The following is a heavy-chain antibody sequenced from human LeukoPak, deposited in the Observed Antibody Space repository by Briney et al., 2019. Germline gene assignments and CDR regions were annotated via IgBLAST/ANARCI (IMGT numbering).Heavy chain of an antibody. CDR1: GFSVSSNY. CDR3: AKDHCTNGVCYNDY. Sequence: TGGSLRLSCAASGFSVSSNYMSWVRQAPGKGLEWVAFIRYDGSNKYYADSVKGRFTISRDNSKNTLYLQMNSLRAEDTAVYYCAKDHCTNGVCYNDYWGQGTLVTVSS. CDR2: IRYDGSNK. J-gene: IGHJ4*02. V-gene: IGHV3-30*02. D-gene: IGHD2-8*01.